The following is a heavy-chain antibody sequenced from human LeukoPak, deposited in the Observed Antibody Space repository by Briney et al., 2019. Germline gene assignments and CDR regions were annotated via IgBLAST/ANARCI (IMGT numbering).Heavy chain of an antibody. CDR1: GYTFTGYY. J-gene: IGHJ4*02. CDR3: ARRGNYGDYLDY. Sequence: EASVKVSCKASGYTFTGYYMHWVRQAPGQGLEWMGWINPNSGSTNYAQKFQGRVTMTRDTSISTAFMDLSRLRSDDTAVYYCARRGNYGDYLDYWGQGTLVTVSS. D-gene: IGHD4-17*01. V-gene: IGHV1-2*02. CDR2: INPNSGST.